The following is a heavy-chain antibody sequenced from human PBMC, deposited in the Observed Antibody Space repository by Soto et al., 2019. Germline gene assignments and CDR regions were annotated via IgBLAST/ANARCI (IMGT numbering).Heavy chain of an antibody. CDR1: GFPFSIYG. CDR3: AREYAVYGLDV. V-gene: IGHV3-33*08. J-gene: IGHJ6*02. Sequence: GGSLRLSCAASGFPFSIYGMHWVRQSPGKGLEWVAFIWYNGSNKYYADSVKGRFTISRDNSKNTLYLQMNSLRDEDTAVYYCAREYAVYGLDVWSQGPMATV. D-gene: IGHD6-19*01. CDR2: IWYNGSNK.